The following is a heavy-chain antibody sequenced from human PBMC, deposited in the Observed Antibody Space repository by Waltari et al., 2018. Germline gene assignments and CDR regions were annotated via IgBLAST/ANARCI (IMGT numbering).Heavy chain of an antibody. V-gene: IGHV1-2*02. CDR2: INPNSGGT. J-gene: IGHJ6*02. Sequence: QVQLVQSGAEVKKPGASVKVSCKASGYTFTGYYMHWVRQAPGQGLEWMGWINPNSGGTNYAQKFQGRVTMTRDTSISTAYMELSRLRSDDTAVYYCARLRFQEQKPYGMDVWGQGTTVTVSS. D-gene: IGHD5-12*01. CDR1: GYTFTGYY. CDR3: ARLRFQEQKPYGMDV.